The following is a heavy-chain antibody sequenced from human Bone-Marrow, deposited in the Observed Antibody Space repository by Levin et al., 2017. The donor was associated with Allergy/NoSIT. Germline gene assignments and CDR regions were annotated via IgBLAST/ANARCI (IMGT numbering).Heavy chain of an antibody. D-gene: IGHD3-10*01. CDR3: LGPGEVGHY. CDR1: GFTFSSYA. J-gene: IGHJ4*02. Sequence: GESLKISCAASGFTFSSYAMSWVRQAPGKGLEWVSAISGSGGSTYYADSVKGRFTISRDNSKNTLYLQMNSLRAEDTAVYYCLGPGEVGHYWGQGTLVTVSS. CDR2: ISGSGGST. V-gene: IGHV3-23*01.